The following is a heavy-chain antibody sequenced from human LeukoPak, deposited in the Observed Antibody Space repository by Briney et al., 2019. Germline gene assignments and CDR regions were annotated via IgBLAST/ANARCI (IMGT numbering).Heavy chain of an antibody. J-gene: IGHJ4*02. V-gene: IGHV4-39*07. Sequence: SETLSLTCTVSGGSISSSSYYWGWIRQPPGKGLEWIGSIYYSGSTYYNPSLKSRVTISVDTSKNQFSLKLSSVTAADTAVYYCARDSGGRWGQGTLVTVSS. D-gene: IGHD2-8*02. CDR2: IYYSGST. CDR3: ARDSGGR. CDR1: GGSISSSSYY.